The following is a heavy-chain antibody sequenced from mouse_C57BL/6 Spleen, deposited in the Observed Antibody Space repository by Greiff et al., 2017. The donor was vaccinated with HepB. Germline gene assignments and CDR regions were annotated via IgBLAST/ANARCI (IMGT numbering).Heavy chain of an antibody. D-gene: IGHD3-2*02. Sequence: VQLQQSGPELVKPGASVKISCKASGYAFSSSWMNWVKQRPGKGLEWIGRIYPGDGDTNYNGKFKGKATLTADKSSSTAYMQLSSLTSEDSAVYVCARGGTAQALAWFAYWGQGTLVTVSA. J-gene: IGHJ3*01. V-gene: IGHV1-82*01. CDR1: GYAFSSSW. CDR3: ARGGTAQALAWFAY. CDR2: IYPGDGDT.